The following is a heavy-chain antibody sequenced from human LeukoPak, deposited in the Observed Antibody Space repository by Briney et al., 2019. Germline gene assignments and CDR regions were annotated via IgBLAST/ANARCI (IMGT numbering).Heavy chain of an antibody. V-gene: IGHV4-59*01. CDR1: GGSISSYY. CDR3: ARDEGNWGTIYGMDV. J-gene: IGHJ6*02. D-gene: IGHD7-27*01. Sequence: SETLSLTCTVSGGSISSYYWSWIRQPPGKGLEWIGYIYYGGSTNYNPSLKSRVTISVDTSKNQFSLKLSSVTAADTAVYYCARDEGNWGTIYGMDVWGQGTTVTVSS. CDR2: IYYGGST.